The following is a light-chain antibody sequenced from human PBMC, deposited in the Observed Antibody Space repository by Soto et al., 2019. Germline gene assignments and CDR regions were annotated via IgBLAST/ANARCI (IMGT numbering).Light chain of an antibody. J-gene: IGLJ2*01. CDR2: EVS. CDR3: SSYGGSNNLI. CDR1: SSDVGSYNL. V-gene: IGLV2-8*01. Sequence: QSALTQPASVSGSPGQSITISCTGTSSDVGSYNLVTWYQHHPGKVPKLMIYEVSKRPSGVPDRFSGSKSGNTASLTVSGLQAEDEADYYCSSYGGSNNLIFGGGTKLTVL.